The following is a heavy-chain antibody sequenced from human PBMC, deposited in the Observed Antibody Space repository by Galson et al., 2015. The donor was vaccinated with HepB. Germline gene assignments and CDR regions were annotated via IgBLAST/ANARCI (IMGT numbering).Heavy chain of an antibody. Sequence: SVKVSCKASGYTFTGYYIHWVRQAPGQGLEWMGWIFTYNDNTDYGQKFQGRVTMTTDTFTNTAYMELRNLRSDDTAIYYCARARYNISPPDLWGQGALVTVSS. CDR1: GYTFTGYY. J-gene: IGHJ4*02. CDR2: IFTYNDNT. CDR3: ARARYNISPPDL. D-gene: IGHD1-14*01. V-gene: IGHV1-18*04.